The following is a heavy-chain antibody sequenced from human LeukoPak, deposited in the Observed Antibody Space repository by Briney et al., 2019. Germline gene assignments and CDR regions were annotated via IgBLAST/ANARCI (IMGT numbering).Heavy chain of an antibody. CDR2: IIPIFGTA. Sequence: ASVKVSCKDSGGTFGSYAISWVRQAPGQGLEWMGGIIPIFGTANYAQKFQGRVTITADESTSTAYMELSSLRSEDTAVYYCAPGGDWFDPWGQGTLVTVSS. V-gene: IGHV1-69*13. CDR1: GGTFGSYA. CDR3: APGGDWFDP. J-gene: IGHJ5*02. D-gene: IGHD1-26*01.